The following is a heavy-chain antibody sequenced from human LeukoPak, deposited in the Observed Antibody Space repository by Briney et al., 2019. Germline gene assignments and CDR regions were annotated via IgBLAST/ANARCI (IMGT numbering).Heavy chain of an antibody. CDR3: ARQVRARATVDY. CDR1: GASISSSSYY. D-gene: IGHD6-6*01. Sequence: SETLSLTCSVSGASISSSSYYWGWVRQPPGKGLEWIGSIFYSGSTYHNLSLKSRVTISVDTSKNQFSLKVSSVTAADTAVYYCARQVRARATVDYWGQGTLVTVSS. V-gene: IGHV4-39*01. CDR2: IFYSGST. J-gene: IGHJ4*02.